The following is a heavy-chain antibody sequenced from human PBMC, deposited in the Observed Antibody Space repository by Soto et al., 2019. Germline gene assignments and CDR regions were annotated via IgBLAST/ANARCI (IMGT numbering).Heavy chain of an antibody. CDR1: RDSVSINIAA. V-gene: IGHV6-1*01. J-gene: IGHJ4*02. CDR2: TYYRSRWYN. CDR3: ARYGRMSTANRLRHDY. D-gene: IGHD5-18*01. Sequence: SNTISLTCAISRDSVSINIAAWNWLRQFPSRGLEWLGRTYYRSRWYNDYAVSVKSRITINPDTSRDQFSLQLNSVTPEDTAVYCCARYGRMSTANRLRHDYWAQRTLVLGSS.